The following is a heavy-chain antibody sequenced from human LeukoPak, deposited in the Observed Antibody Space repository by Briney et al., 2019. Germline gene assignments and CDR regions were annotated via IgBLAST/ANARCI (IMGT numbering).Heavy chain of an antibody. CDR2: IYSGGST. J-gene: IGHJ5*02. CDR1: GFTVSSNY. D-gene: IGHD6-19*01. Sequence: GGSLRLSCAASGFTVSSNYMSWVRQAPGRGLEWVSVIYSGGSTYYADSVKGRFTISRDNSKNTLYMNSLRAEDTAVYYCARGLAVAGRGDWFDPWGQGTLVTVSS. V-gene: IGHV3-53*01. CDR3: ARGLAVAGRGDWFDP.